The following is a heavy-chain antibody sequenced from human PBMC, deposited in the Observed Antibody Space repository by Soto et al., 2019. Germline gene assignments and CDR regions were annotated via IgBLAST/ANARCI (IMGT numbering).Heavy chain of an antibody. CDR2: ISAYNGNT. CDR3: ARDHGDYGDYSGWFDP. CDR1: GYTFTSYG. D-gene: IGHD4-17*01. J-gene: IGHJ5*02. V-gene: IGHV1-18*04. Sequence: GASVKVSCKASGYTFTSYGISWVRQAPGQGLEWMGWISAYNGNTNYAQKLQGRVTMTTDTSTSTAYMELRSLRSDDTAVYYCARDHGDYGDYSGWFDPWGQGTLVTVSS.